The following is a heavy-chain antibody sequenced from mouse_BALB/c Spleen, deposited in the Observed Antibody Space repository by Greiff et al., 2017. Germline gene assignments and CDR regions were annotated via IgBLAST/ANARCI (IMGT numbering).Heavy chain of an antibody. J-gene: IGHJ3*01. Sequence: EVNLVESGGGLVKPGGSLKLSCAASGFTFSDYYMYWVRQTPEKRLEWVATISDGGSYTYYPDSVKGRFTISRDNAKNNLYLQMSSLKSEDTAMYYCARAIYYDYDASSWFAYWGQGTLVTVSA. D-gene: IGHD2-4*01. CDR2: ISDGGSYT. CDR1: GFTFSDYY. V-gene: IGHV5-4*02. CDR3: ARAIYYDYDASSWFAY.